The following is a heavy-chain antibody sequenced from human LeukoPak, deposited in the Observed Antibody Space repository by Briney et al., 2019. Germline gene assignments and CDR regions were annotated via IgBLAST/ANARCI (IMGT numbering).Heavy chain of an antibody. D-gene: IGHD2-21*01. CDR1: GYIFTDYY. Sequence: GASVKVSCKASGYIFTDYYMHWVRQAPGQGLEWMGWINPDSGGTNYAQRFQGRVTMTRDTSISTAYMELSRLRSDDTAVYYCARESCGGDCYSAFDIWGQGTMVTVSS. CDR2: INPDSGGT. CDR3: ARESCGGDCYSAFDI. J-gene: IGHJ3*02. V-gene: IGHV1-2*02.